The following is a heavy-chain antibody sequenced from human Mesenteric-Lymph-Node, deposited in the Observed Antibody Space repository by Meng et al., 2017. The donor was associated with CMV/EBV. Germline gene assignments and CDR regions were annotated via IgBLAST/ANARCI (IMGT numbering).Heavy chain of an antibody. V-gene: IGHV4-34*01. CDR3: ARGVGNDFIDY. CDR2: INHSGST. J-gene: IGHJ4*02. D-gene: IGHD5-12*01. Sequence: LTCAVYGELFVGYYWTWIRQPPGKGLEWIGEINHSGSTIYNPSFKSRVTISVDTSERQFSLKLNSVTAADTAVYYCARGVGNDFIDYWGQGSLVTVSS. CDR1: GELFVGYY.